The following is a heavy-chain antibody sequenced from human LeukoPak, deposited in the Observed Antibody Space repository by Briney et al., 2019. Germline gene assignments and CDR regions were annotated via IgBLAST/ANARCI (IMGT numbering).Heavy chain of an antibody. CDR3: ARGVYYDILTGPMDV. D-gene: IGHD3-9*01. CDR1: EFTFSSYS. J-gene: IGHJ6*02. Sequence: GGSLRLSCAASEFTFSSYSMNWVRQAPGKGLEWVSYISSSSSTIYYADSVKGRFTISRDNAKNSLYLQMNSLRAEDTAVYYCARGVYYDILTGPMDVWGQGTTVTVSS. CDR2: ISSSSSTI. V-gene: IGHV3-48*01.